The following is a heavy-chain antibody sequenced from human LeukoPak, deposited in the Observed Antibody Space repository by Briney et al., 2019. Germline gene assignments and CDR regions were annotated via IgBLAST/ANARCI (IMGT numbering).Heavy chain of an antibody. CDR3: VRDVWGDRDSYFDY. V-gene: IGHV3-74*01. D-gene: IGHD2-21*01. CDR1: GFTFSSYW. Sequence: GGSLRLSCAASGFTFSSYWLHWVRQAPGKGLVWVSRINSDGRSTSYADSAKGRFTISRDNAKNTLYLQMNSLRAEDTAVYYCVRDVWGDRDSYFDYWGQGTLVTVSS. CDR2: INSDGRST. J-gene: IGHJ4*02.